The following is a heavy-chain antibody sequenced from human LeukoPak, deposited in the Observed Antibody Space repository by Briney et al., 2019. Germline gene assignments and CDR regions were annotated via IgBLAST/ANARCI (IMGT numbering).Heavy chain of an antibody. CDR1: GGSISSYY. Sequence: SETLSLTCTVSGGSISSYYWSWIRQPPGKGLEWIGYIYYSGSTNYNPSLKSRVTISVDTSKNQFSLKLSSVTAADTAVYYCARVREFVPYYFDSWGQGTLVTVSS. D-gene: IGHD3-10*01. J-gene: IGHJ4*02. CDR2: IYYSGST. CDR3: ARVREFVPYYFDS. V-gene: IGHV4-59*12.